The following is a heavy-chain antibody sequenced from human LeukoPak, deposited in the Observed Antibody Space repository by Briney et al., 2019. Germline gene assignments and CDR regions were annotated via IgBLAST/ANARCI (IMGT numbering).Heavy chain of an antibody. V-gene: IGHV4-34*01. CDR3: ASVSLGYCSRTSCRSGGY. Sequence: PSETLSLTCAVYGGSFSGYYWSWIRQPPGKGLEWIGEINHSGSTNYNPSLKSRVTISVDTSKNQFSLKLSSVTAADTAVYYCASVSLGYCSRTSCRSGGYWGQGTLVTVSS. CDR2: INHSGST. CDR1: GGSFSGYY. D-gene: IGHD2-2*01. J-gene: IGHJ4*02.